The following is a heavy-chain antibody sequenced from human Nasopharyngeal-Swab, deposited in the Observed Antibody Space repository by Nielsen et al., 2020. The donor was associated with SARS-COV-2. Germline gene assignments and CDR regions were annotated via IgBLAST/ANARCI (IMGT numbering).Heavy chain of an antibody. V-gene: IGHV3-73*01. D-gene: IGHD2-15*01. J-gene: IGHJ4*02. Sequence: GESLKISCAASGFILSDSAIHWVRQASGKGLEWVGRIRSKGNSYATEYAASVEGRFTISRDDSKNTAYLQMNSLITEDTAVYYCTRCGGSCYTGKDYWGQGTLVTVSS. CDR2: IRSKGNSYAT. CDR3: TRCGGSCYTGKDY. CDR1: GFILSDSA.